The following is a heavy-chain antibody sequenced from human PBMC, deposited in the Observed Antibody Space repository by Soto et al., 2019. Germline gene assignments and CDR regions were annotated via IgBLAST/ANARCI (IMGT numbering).Heavy chain of an antibody. CDR1: GFTFSGSA. J-gene: IGHJ4*02. CDR2: IRSKANSYAT. Sequence: EVPLVESGGGLVQPGGSLKLSCAASGFTFSGSAMHWVRQASGKGLEWVGRIRSKANSYATTYAASVKGRFTISRDDSKNTAYLQMNSLKTEDTAMYYCTTQEIVGATGYWGQGTLVTVSS. D-gene: IGHD1-26*01. CDR3: TTQEIVGATGY. V-gene: IGHV3-73*02.